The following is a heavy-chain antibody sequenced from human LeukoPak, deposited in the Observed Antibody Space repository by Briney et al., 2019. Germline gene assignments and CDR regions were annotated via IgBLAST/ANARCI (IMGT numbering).Heavy chain of an antibody. V-gene: IGHV4-34*01. CDR2: INHSGST. D-gene: IGHD5-18*01. J-gene: IGHJ4*02. CDR3: ARRGTAYDY. Sequence: KSSETLSLTCAVYGGSFSGYYWSWIRQPPGKGLEWIGEINHSGSTNYNPSLKSRVTIAVDKSKNQFSLKLSSVTAADTAVYYCARRGTAYDYWGQGTLVTVSS. CDR1: GGSFSGYY.